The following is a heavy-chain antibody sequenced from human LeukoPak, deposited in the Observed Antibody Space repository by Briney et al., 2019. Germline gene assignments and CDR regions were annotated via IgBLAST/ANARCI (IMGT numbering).Heavy chain of an antibody. CDR2: MHPSGST. CDR1: GGSISSYH. CDR3: AREGRDADPRVSDY. V-gene: IGHV4-4*07. J-gene: IGHJ4*02. Sequence: SETLSLTCTVSGGSISSYHWSWIRQPAGKGLEWIGRMHPSGSTNYNPSLKSRVTMTVDTSKNQFSLKLSSVTAADTAVYYCAREGRDADPRVSDYWGQGTLVTVSS. D-gene: IGHD6-6*01.